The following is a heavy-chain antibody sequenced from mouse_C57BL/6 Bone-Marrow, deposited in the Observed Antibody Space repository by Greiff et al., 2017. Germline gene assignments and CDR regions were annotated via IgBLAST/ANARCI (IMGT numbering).Heavy chain of an antibody. J-gene: IGHJ3*01. CDR2: INPYNGGT. CDR3: ARVTTVVAPFAY. CDR1: GYTFTDYY. Sequence: VQLQQSGPVLVKPGASVKMSCKASGYTFTDYYMNWVKQSHGKSLELIGVINPYNGGTSYNQKFKGTATLTVDKSSSTAYLELNSLTSEDSAVYYCARVTTVVAPFAYWGQGTLVTVSA. V-gene: IGHV1-19*01. D-gene: IGHD1-1*01.